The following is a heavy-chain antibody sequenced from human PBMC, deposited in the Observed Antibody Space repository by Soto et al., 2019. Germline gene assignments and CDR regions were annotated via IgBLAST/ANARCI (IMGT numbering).Heavy chain of an antibody. CDR2: IYYRGNT. CDR3: ARLEGLATISYYFDY. Sequence: QLQLQESGPGLVKPSETLSLTCSVSGDSINSDNYYWGWIRQPPGKGLEWIGSIYYRGNTYYNPSLKTRLTISLDKSKSQFSLKLSSVTAADSAVYFCARLEGLATISYYFDYWGQGTLVTVSS. J-gene: IGHJ4*02. V-gene: IGHV4-39*01. D-gene: IGHD3-9*01. CDR1: GDSINSDNYY.